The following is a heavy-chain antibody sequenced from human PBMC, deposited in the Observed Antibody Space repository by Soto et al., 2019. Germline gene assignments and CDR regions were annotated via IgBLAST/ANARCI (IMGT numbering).Heavy chain of an antibody. Sequence: SETLSLTCTVSGGSISSYYWSWIRQPPGKGLEWIGYIYYSGSTNYNPSLKSRVTISVDTSKNQFSLKLSSVTAADTAVYYCARWGGTMAPYLVRYYYYMDVWGKGTTVTVSS. D-gene: IGHD3-10*01. CDR1: GGSISSYY. V-gene: IGHV4-59*01. CDR3: ARWGGTMAPYLVRYYYYMDV. J-gene: IGHJ6*03. CDR2: IYYSGST.